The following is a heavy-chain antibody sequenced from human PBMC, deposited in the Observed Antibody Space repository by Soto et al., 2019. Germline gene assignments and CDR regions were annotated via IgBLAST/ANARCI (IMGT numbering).Heavy chain of an antibody. V-gene: IGHV3-66*01. J-gene: IGHJ4*02. CDR3: ASSGWLDPFDY. Sequence: PGGSLRLSCAASGFTVSSNYMSWVRQAPGKGLEWVSVIYSGGSTYYADSVKGRFTISRDNSKNTLYLQMNSLRAEDTAVYYCASSGWLDPFDYWGQGTLVTVSS. D-gene: IGHD6-19*01. CDR1: GFTVSSNY. CDR2: IYSGGST.